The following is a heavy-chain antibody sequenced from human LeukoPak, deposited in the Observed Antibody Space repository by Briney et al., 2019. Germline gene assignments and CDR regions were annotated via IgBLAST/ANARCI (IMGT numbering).Heavy chain of an antibody. CDR1: GYSFTSYW. CDR2: IYPGDSDT. Sequence: GESLQISCKGSGYSFTSYWIGWVRQMPGKGLEWMGIIYPGDSDTRYSPSFQGQVTISADKSISTAYLQWSSLKASDTAMYYCARHMGGDYYGSGSYPDYWGQGTLVTVSS. D-gene: IGHD3-10*01. V-gene: IGHV5-51*01. CDR3: ARHMGGDYYGSGSYPDY. J-gene: IGHJ4*02.